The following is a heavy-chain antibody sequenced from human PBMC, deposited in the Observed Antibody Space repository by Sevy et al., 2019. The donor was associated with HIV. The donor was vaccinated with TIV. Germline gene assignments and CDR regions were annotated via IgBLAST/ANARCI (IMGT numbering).Heavy chain of an antibody. Sequence: ASVKVSCKASGYTFTGYYMHWVRQAPGQGLEWMGWINPNSGGTNYAQKFQGRVTMTRDTSIRTAYMELSRLRSDDTAVYYCARAPAVEYSSSFDYWGQRTLVTVSS. J-gene: IGHJ4*02. CDR1: GYTFTGYY. CDR3: ARAPAVEYSSSFDY. V-gene: IGHV1-2*02. CDR2: INPNSGGT. D-gene: IGHD6-6*01.